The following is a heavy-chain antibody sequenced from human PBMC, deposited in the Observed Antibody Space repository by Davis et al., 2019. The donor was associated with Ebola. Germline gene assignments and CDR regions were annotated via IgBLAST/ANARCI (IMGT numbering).Heavy chain of an antibody. V-gene: IGHV3-15*01. CDR1: AFTFSDHY. CDR3: TTAPNVLLWFRELF. Sequence: PARSLRPSCAASAFTFSDHYMDWVRQAPGKGLEWVGRIKSKTDGGTTDYAAPVKGRFTISRDDSKNTLYLQMNSLKTEDTAVYYCTTAPNVLLWFRELFWGQGTLVTVSS. CDR2: IKSKTDGGTT. J-gene: IGHJ4*02. D-gene: IGHD3-10*01.